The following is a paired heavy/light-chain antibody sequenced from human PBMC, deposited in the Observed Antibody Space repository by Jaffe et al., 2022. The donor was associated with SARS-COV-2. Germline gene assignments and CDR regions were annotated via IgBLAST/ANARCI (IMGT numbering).Heavy chain of an antibody. J-gene: IGHJ3*02. Sequence: EMQVVESGGGLTQPGTSLRLACAASGFTVNTNFMAWVRQAPGKGLEWVSVIHGGETTYYADSVKGRFTISRDNSQNTLYLQMNSLRGDDTAVYYCARRSGSSSWVAFDIWGQGTVVSVSS. CDR1: GFTVNTNF. V-gene: IGHV3-53*01. CDR2: IHGGETT. CDR3: ARRSGSSSWVAFDI. D-gene: IGHD1-26*01.
Light chain of an antibody. CDR3: ATWDDSLNGPV. Sequence: QSVLIHPPSASGTPGQRVTISCSGGSSNIGRNSVCWFQHVPGTAPKLLIYNTYERPSGVPDRFSASKSGASASLAISGLQPEDEADYYCATWDDSLNGPVFGGETKVTVL. V-gene: IGLV1-44*01. J-gene: IGLJ2*01. CDR2: NTY. CDR1: SSNIGRNS.